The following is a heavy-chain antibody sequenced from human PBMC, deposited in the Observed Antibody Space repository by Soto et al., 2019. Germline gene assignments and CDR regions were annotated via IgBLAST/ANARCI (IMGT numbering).Heavy chain of an antibody. J-gene: IGHJ4*02. D-gene: IGHD6-13*01. CDR3: AREDRIAAAGFDY. CDR2: IYSGGST. V-gene: IGHV3-53*01. Sequence: GGSLRLSCAASGFTVSSNYMSWVRQAPGKGLEWVSVIYSGGSTYYADSVKGRFTISRDKSKNTLYLQMNSLRAEDTAVYYCAREDRIAAAGFDYWGQGTLVTVSS. CDR1: GFTVSSNY.